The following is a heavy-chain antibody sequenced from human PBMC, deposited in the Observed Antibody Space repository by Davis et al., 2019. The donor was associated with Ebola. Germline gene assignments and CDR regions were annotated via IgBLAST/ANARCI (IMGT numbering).Heavy chain of an antibody. J-gene: IGHJ4*02. V-gene: IGHV4-34*01. D-gene: IGHD3-22*01. CDR3: ASSSGYYSPHFDY. Sequence: SQTLSLTCAVYGGSFSCHYWSWIRQPPGKGLEWIGEINHSGSTNYNPSLKSRVTISVDTSKNQFSLKLSSVTAADTAVYYCASSSGYYSPHFDYWGQGTLVTVSS. CDR2: INHSGST. CDR1: GGSFSCHY.